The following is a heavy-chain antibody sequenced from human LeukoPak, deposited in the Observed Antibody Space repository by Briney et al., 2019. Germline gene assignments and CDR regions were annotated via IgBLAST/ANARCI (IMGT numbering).Heavy chain of an antibody. Sequence: GRSLRLSCAASGFTFSSYGMHWVRQAPGQGLEWVAVTWYDGSNKYYADSVKGRFTISRDNSKNTLYLQMNSLRAEDTAVYYCARGSAAAVAGTGEDLDYWGQGTLVTVSS. CDR2: TWYDGSNK. CDR1: GFTFSSYG. D-gene: IGHD6-19*01. V-gene: IGHV3-33*01. CDR3: ARGSAAAVAGTGEDLDY. J-gene: IGHJ4*02.